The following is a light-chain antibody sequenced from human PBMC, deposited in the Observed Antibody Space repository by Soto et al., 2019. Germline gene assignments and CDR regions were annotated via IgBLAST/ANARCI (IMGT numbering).Light chain of an antibody. V-gene: IGLV2-8*01. CDR3: SSYAGSNKSV. Sequence: QSALTHPPSASGSPGQTVTIYFTGRSSGVGGYNYVSWYQQHPGKAPKLMIYEVSKRPSGVPVRFSGSRSGNTDSLTVSGLQPEDEADYYCSSYAGSNKSVFGTGTKVTV. J-gene: IGLJ1*01. CDR1: SSGVGGYNY. CDR2: EVS.